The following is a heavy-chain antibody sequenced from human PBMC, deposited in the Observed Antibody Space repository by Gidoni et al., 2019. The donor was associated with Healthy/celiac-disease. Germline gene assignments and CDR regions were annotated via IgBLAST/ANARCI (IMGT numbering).Heavy chain of an antibody. J-gene: IGHJ4*02. CDR3: ARATKSYYFDY. Sequence: EVQLVESGGGLVQPGGSLRLSCAASGVTVSSNYMSWVRQAPGKGLEWVSVIYSGGSTYYADSVKGRFTISRDNSKNTLYLQMNSLRAEDTAVYYCARATKSYYFDYWGQGTLVTVSS. V-gene: IGHV3-66*02. CDR2: IYSGGST. CDR1: GVTVSSNY.